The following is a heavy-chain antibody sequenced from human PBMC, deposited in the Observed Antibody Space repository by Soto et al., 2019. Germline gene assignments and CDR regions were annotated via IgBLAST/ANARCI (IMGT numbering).Heavy chain of an antibody. D-gene: IGHD2-2*01. J-gene: IGHJ4*02. V-gene: IGHV4-34*01. CDR3: ARGSGIAVIPGELEDVHYDY. CDR2: ISQSGST. CDR1: GQSFSGHT. Sequence: QVQLQQWGAGLLKPSEILSLTCAVYGQSFSGHTWSWIRQSPGKGLEWIGEISQSGSTYYNPSLKTRVTISADTSKNQFSLTLNSVTAADTGVFYCARGSGIAVIPGELEDVHYDYWGQGTLVSVSS.